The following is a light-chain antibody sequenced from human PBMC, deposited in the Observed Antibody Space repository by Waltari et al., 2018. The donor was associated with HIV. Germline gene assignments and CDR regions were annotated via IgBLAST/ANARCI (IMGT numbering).Light chain of an antibody. V-gene: IGLV2-23*02. CDR1: SSTVGTYNL. J-gene: IGLJ2*01. Sequence: QSALTQPASVSGSPGQSIAISCTGTSSTVGTYNLFSWYQHHPGKSPRLLIYEVSQRPSGISNRFSGSKSGNTASLTISGLQAEDEADYYCCAYAGGLEFGGGTKLTVL. CDR2: EVS. CDR3: CAYAGGLE.